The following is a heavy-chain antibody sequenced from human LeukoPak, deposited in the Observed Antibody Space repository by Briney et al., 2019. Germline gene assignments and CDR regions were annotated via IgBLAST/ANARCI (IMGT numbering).Heavy chain of an antibody. CDR2: IKTDGITT. J-gene: IGHJ4*02. D-gene: IGHD2-15*01. CDR3: APDLRGAAWSLDY. Sequence: GGSLRLSCAASGFTFRHHWMHWVRQAPGKGLVWVSRIKTDGITTSYADSVKGRFTVSRDNAKNTLYLQMNSLRAEDTAVYYCAPDLRGAAWSLDYWGQGTLVTVSS. V-gene: IGHV3-74*01. CDR1: GFTFRHHW.